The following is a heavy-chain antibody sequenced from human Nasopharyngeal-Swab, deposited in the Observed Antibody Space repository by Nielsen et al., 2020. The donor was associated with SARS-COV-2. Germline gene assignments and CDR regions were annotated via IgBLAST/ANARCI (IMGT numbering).Heavy chain of an antibody. V-gene: IGHV3-15*01. CDR1: GITFSNAW. CDR2: IKSKTDGSTT. Sequence: GGSLRLSCAASGITFSNAWMSWVRQAPGKGLEWVGRIKSKTDGSTTDYAVPVKGRFTISRDNAKNSLYLQMNSLRAEDTAVYYCARDGLDYDFWSAYFMDVWGQGTTVTVSS. J-gene: IGHJ6*02. CDR3: ARDGLDYDFWSAYFMDV. D-gene: IGHD3-3*01.